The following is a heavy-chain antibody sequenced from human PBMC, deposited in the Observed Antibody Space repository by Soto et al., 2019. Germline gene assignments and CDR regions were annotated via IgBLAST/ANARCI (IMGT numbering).Heavy chain of an antibody. CDR3: TRGSAPSRGVLGL. J-gene: IGHJ4*02. V-gene: IGHV4-34*01. D-gene: IGHD3-10*01. Sequence: ETLSLTCGVYGESFSDKYWTWIRQPPGKGLEWIGEINHRGNTNYNPSLTSRVAISADTAKKQFSLRLDSVTAADTGVYYCTRGSAPSRGVLGLWGEGTQVTVSS. CDR1: GESFSDKY. CDR2: INHRGNT.